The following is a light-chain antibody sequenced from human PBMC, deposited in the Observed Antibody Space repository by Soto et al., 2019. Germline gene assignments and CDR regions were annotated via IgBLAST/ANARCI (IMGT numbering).Light chain of an antibody. CDR2: DVS. CDR3: CSYGGSFYV. J-gene: IGLJ1*01. Sequence: QSALTQPRSVSGSPGQSVTISCTGTTSDVGGYNYVSWYQQYPGKAPKLMIYDVSERPSGVPDRFSCSKSGNTASLTISGLQAEDEADYYCCSYGGSFYVFGTGTKVTVL. V-gene: IGLV2-11*01. CDR1: TSDVGGYNY.